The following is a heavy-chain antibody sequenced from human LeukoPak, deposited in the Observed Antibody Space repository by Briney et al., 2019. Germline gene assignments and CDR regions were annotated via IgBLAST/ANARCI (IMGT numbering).Heavy chain of an antibody. CDR1: GFTFSSFW. J-gene: IGHJ3*02. Sequence: GGSLRLSRAASGFTFSSFWIHWVRQVPGKGLVWVSRINTDGITTTYADSVKGRFTISRDNAKNTLYLQMNSLRAEDTAVYYCARDNPDAFDIWGQGTMVTVSS. CDR3: ARDNPDAFDI. CDR2: INTDGITT. V-gene: IGHV3-74*01.